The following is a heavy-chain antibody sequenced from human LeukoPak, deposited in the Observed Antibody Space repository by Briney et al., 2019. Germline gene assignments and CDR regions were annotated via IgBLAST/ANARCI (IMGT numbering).Heavy chain of an antibody. CDR2: ISSSSSYI. V-gene: IGHV3-21*01. D-gene: IGHD3-22*01. CDR3: ARDPSSPSSGWHQAAFDI. Sequence: GGSLRLSCAASGFTFSTSWMDWVRQAPGKGLEWVSSISSSSSYIYYADSGKGRFTISRDNAKNSLYQQMNSLRAEDTAVYYCARDPSSPSSGWHQAAFDIWGQGTMVTVSS. CDR1: GFTFSTSW. J-gene: IGHJ3*02.